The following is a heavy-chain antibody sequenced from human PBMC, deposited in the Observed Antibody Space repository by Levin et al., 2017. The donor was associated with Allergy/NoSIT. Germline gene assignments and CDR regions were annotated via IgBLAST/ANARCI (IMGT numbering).Heavy chain of an antibody. J-gene: IGHJ4*02. V-gene: IGHV4-59*01. CDR1: GGSISSYY. CDR3: ARGYVGSPLDH. Sequence: SQTLSLTCTVSGGSISSYYWSWIRQPPGKGLEWIGYIYYSGSTNYNPSLKSRVTISVDTSKNQFSLKLSSVTAADTAVYYCARGYVGSPLDHWGQGTLVTVSS. D-gene: IGHD2-15*01. CDR2: IYYSGST.